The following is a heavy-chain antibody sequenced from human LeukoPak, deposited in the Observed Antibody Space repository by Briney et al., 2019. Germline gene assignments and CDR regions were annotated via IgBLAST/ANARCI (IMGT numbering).Heavy chain of an antibody. Sequence: ASVKVSCKASGGTFSSYAISWVRQAPGQGLEWMGRIIPILGIANYAQKFQGRVTITADKSTSTAYMELSSLRSEDTAVYYCARVNGRNGGVFDYWGQGTLVTVSS. CDR2: IIPILGIA. J-gene: IGHJ4*02. CDR1: GGTFSSYA. CDR3: ARVNGRNGGVFDY. V-gene: IGHV1-69*04. D-gene: IGHD1-26*01.